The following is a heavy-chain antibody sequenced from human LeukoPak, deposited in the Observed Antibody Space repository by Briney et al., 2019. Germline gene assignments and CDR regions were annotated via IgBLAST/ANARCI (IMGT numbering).Heavy chain of an antibody. D-gene: IGHD1-14*01. Sequence: PSETLSLTCTVSGVSISSDYWSWIRLPPGKGLEWIGYIYYSGSSNYNPSLKSRVTMSVDTSKNQFSLKLSSVTAADTAVYYCARGRTPYYYYMDVGGKGTTVTVSS. J-gene: IGHJ6*03. V-gene: IGHV4-59*12. CDR1: GVSISSDY. CDR3: ARGRTPYYYYMDV. CDR2: IYYSGSS.